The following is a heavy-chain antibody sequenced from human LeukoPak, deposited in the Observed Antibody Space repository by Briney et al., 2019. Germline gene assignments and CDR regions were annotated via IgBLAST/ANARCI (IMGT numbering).Heavy chain of an antibody. CDR1: GGSFSGYY. Sequence: SETLSLTCAVYGGSFSGYYWSWIRQPPGKGLEWIGEINHSGSTNYNPSLKSRVTISVDTSKNQFSLKLSSVTAADTAVYYCARGLEAAAGIYFDYRGQGTLVTVSS. CDR3: ARGLEAAAGIYFDY. J-gene: IGHJ4*02. D-gene: IGHD6-13*01. V-gene: IGHV4-34*01. CDR2: INHSGST.